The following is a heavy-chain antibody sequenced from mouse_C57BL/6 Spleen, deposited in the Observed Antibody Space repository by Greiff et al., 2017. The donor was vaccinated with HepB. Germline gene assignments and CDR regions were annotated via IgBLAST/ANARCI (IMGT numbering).Heavy chain of an antibody. V-gene: IGHV1-39*01. D-gene: IGHD4-1*01. CDR1: GYSFTDYN. J-gene: IGHJ2*01. Sequence: EVQLQQSGPELVKPGASVKISCKASGYSFTDYNMNWVKQRNGKSLEWIGVINPNYGTTSYNQKFKGKATVTVDQSSSTAYMQLNSLTSEDSAVYDCAREGIVWDRGHYWGQGTTLTVSS. CDR2: INPNYGTT. CDR3: AREGIVWDRGHY.